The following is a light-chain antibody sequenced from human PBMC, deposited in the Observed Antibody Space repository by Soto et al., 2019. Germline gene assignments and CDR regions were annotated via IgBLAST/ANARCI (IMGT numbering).Light chain of an antibody. J-gene: IGKJ1*01. CDR3: LQYETYWT. CDR1: QGIVRW. V-gene: IGKV1-5*01. Sequence: DIQMTQSPSTLSASVGDRVTITCRASQGIVRWLAWYQQKPGKAPKLLIYDASSLESGVPSRFSGSGAGTEFTLTISSLQPDDFATYYCLQYETYWTFGQGTKVDI. CDR2: DAS.